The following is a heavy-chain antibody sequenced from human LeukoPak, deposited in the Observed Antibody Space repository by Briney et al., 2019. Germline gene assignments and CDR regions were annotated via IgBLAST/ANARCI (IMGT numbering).Heavy chain of an antibody. CDR2: ISYDGSNK. D-gene: IGHD2-15*01. CDR1: GFTFSSYA. Sequence: GGSLRLSCAASGFTFSSYAMHWVRQAPGKGLEWVAVISYDGSNKYYADSVKGRFTVSRDNAKNSLYLQMNSLRVDDTAVYYCASVGSAGSCYSWGRGTLVTVSS. J-gene: IGHJ4*02. CDR3: ASVGSAGSCYS. V-gene: IGHV3-30*04.